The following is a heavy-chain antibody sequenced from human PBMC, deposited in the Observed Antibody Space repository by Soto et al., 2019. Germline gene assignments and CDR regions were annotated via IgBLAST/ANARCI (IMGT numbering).Heavy chain of an antibody. J-gene: IGHJ6*02. CDR1: GYTFTSYG. V-gene: IGHV1-18*01. CDR3: ARRAPPMDV. CDR2: ISAYNGNT. Sequence: QVQLVQSGAEVKKPGASVKVSCKASGYTFTSYGISWVRQAPGQGLEWMGWISAYNGNTKYAQKLQGRVTMTKDTSTSTAYMELRILRADDPAVYYCARRAPPMDVWGQGTTVTVSS.